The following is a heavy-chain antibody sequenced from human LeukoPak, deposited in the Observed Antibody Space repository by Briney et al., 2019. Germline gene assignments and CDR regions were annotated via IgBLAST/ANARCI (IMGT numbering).Heavy chain of an antibody. D-gene: IGHD3-3*01. J-gene: IGHJ3*02. CDR3: ARSPGRGYDFWSGYFSDAFDI. Sequence: PSETLSLTCTVSGYSISSGYYWGWIRPPPGKGLEWIGSIYHSGSTYYNPSLKSRVTISVDTSKNQFSLKLSSVTAADTAVYYCARSPGRGYDFWSGYFSDAFDIWGQGTMVTVSS. CDR1: GYSISSGYY. V-gene: IGHV4-38-2*02. CDR2: IYHSGST.